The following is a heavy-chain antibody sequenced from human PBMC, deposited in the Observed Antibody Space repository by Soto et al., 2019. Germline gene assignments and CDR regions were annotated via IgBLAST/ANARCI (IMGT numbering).Heavy chain of an antibody. D-gene: IGHD2-15*01. CDR2: INPANGDT. CDR3: SRDTGYCSGGSCFLYYMDV. Sequence: QVQLVQSGSEVKKPGASVRLSCKASGYTFTSYAVYWVRQAPGQRLEWMGWINPANGDTKYSQKFQDRVIVSRDTSASTAYMDLRSLRSEDTDVYYCSRDTGYCSGGSCFLYYMDVWGKGTTVTVSS. J-gene: IGHJ6*03. CDR1: GYTFTSYA. V-gene: IGHV1-3*01.